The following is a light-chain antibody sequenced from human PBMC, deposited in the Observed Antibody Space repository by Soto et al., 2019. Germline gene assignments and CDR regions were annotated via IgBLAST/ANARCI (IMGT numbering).Light chain of an antibody. V-gene: IGKV3-11*01. J-gene: IGKJ5*01. CDR3: QQRSNWPPIT. CDR2: DAS. CDR1: QSVSSSY. Sequence: EIVMTQSPATLSVSPGERAPLSCRARQSVSSSYLAWYQQKPGQAPRLLIYDASNRATGIPARFSGSGSGADFTLTISSLEPEDFAVYYCQQRSNWPPITFGQGTRLEIK.